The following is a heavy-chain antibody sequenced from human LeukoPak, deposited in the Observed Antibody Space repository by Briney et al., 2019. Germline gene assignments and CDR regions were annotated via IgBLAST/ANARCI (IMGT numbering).Heavy chain of an antibody. V-gene: IGHV3-23*01. Sequence: GGSLRLSCAASGFTFSDYYMSWICQAPGKGLEWVSAISGSGGSTYYADSVKGRFTISRDNSKNTLYLQMNSLRAEDTAVYYCARDLASMDVWGQGTTVTVSS. CDR3: ARDLASMDV. CDR2: ISGSGGST. CDR1: GFTFSDYY. D-gene: IGHD2-2*01. J-gene: IGHJ6*02.